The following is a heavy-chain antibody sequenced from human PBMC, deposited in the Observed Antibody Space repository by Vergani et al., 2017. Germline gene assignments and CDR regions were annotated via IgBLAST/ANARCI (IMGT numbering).Heavy chain of an antibody. CDR1: GFTFDDYA. Sequence: EVQLVESGGGLVQPGRSLRLSCAASGFTFDDYAMHWVRQAPGKGLEWVSGISWNSGSIGYADSVKGRFTISRDNAKNSLYLQMNSLRAEDTAVYYCAKMGGSYSAAGPHFDYWGQGTLVTVSS. CDR3: AKMGGSYSAAGPHFDY. CDR2: ISWNSGSI. V-gene: IGHV3-9*01. D-gene: IGHD2-15*01. J-gene: IGHJ4*02.